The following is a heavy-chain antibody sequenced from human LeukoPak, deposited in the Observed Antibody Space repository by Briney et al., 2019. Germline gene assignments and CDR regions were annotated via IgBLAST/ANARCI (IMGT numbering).Heavy chain of an antibody. CDR1: GGSISSYY. V-gene: IGHV4-59*01. J-gene: IGHJ3*02. D-gene: IGHD3-16*01. CDR3: ATFGGDAFDI. CDR2: IYYSGST. Sequence: SETLSLTCTVSGGSISSYYWSWIRQPPGKGLEWIGYIYYSGSTNYNPSLKSRVTISVDTSKNQFSLKLSSVTAADTAVYYCATFGGDAFDIWGQGTMVTVSS.